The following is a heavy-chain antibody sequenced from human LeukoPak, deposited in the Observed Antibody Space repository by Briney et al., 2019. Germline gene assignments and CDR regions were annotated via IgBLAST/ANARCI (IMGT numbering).Heavy chain of an antibody. J-gene: IGHJ6*04. Sequence: GGSLRLSCVVSGFPVRSNDMSWVRQAPGKGLEWVSAIYSAGTPYYADSVKGRFTISRETSRNTVYLQMNSLRLEDTAVYYCARDRFYDVLTGYFFYLDVWGKGTAVTVFS. D-gene: IGHD3-9*01. CDR3: ARDRFYDVLTGYFFYLDV. CDR1: GFPVRSND. V-gene: IGHV3-53*01. CDR2: IYSAGTP.